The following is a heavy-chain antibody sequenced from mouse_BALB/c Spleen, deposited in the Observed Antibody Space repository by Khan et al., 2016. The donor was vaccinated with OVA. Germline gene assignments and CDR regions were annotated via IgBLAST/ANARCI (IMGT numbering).Heavy chain of an antibody. D-gene: IGHD3-3*01. CDR3: ARGGRFAY. CDR1: GYTFPDYA. CDR2: ISTYYGHT. J-gene: IGHJ3*01. Sequence: QVQLQQSGPELVRPGVSVKISCKGSGYTFPDYAMHWVKQSHAKSLEWIGVISTYYGHTDYNQKFKGKATMTVDKSSSTAYMELARLTSEDSAIYYCARGGRFAYWGQGTLVTGSA. V-gene: IGHV1S137*01.